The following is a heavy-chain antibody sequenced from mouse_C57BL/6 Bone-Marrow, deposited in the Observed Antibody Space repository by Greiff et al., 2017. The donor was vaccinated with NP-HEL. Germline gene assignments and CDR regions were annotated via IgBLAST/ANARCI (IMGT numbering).Heavy chain of an antibody. V-gene: IGHV1-50*01. Sequence: QVQLQQPGAELVKPGASVKLSCKASGYTFTTYWMQWVKQRPGQGLEWIGEIDPSDSYNNYNQKFKGKATLTVDTSSSTAYMQRSSLTSEDSAVYYGARKAYYGRSYEFAYWGQGTLVTVSA. CDR3: ARKAYYGRSYEFAY. CDR1: GYTFTTYW. D-gene: IGHD1-1*01. J-gene: IGHJ3*01. CDR2: IDPSDSYN.